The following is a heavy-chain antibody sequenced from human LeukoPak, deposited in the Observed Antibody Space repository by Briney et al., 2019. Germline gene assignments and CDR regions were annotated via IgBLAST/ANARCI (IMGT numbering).Heavy chain of an antibody. CDR1: GFTFSSYG. CDR3: YYDSSGSSTYWDYFDY. D-gene: IGHD3-22*01. CDR2: IRYDGSNK. Sequence: GGSLRPSCAASGFTFSSYGMHWVRQAPAKGLEWVAFIRYDGSNKYYADSVKGRFTISRDNSKNTLYLQMNSLRAEDTAVYYCYYDSSGSSTYWDYFDYWGQGTLVTVSS. V-gene: IGHV3-30*02. J-gene: IGHJ4*02.